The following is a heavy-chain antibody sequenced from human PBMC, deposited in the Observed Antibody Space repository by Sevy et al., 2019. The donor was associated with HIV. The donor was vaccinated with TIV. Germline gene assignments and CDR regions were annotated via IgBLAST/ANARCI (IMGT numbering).Heavy chain of an antibody. D-gene: IGHD3-22*01. Sequence: GGSLRLSCAASGFTFSRYWMSWVRQAPGKGLEWVANIKQDGSEKYYVDSVKGRFTISRDNAKNSLYLQMNGLRADDTAVYYCARVKDDSSGYRFDYWGQGTLVTVSS. V-gene: IGHV3-7*01. CDR3: ARVKDDSSGYRFDY. CDR2: IKQDGSEK. CDR1: GFTFSRYW. J-gene: IGHJ4*02.